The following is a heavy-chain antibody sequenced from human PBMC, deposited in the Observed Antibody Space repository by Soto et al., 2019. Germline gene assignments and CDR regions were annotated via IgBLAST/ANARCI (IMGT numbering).Heavy chain of an antibody. J-gene: IGHJ6*02. Sequence: EVQLVESGGGLVQPGGSLRLSCAASGFTFSTYWMHWVRQAPGKGLVWVSRISSDGSSTTYADSVKGRFTISGDNAKSALYLQMNSLRDEDTAVYYCARGRYYGMDVWGQGTTVTVSS. V-gene: IGHV3-74*03. CDR1: GFTFSTYW. CDR3: ARGRYYGMDV. CDR2: ISSDGSST.